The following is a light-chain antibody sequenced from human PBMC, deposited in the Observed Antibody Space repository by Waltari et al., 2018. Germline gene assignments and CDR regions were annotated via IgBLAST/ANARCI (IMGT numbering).Light chain of an antibody. V-gene: IGLV1-44*01. CDR2: GND. CDR1: SANIGRDT. CDR3: ATWDDSLNGRV. Sequence: QSVLTQPPSASGPPGQRVTISCSGSSANIGRDTVNWYKQVPGTAPKLLIYGNDQRPSGVPDRFSGSKSGTSASLAITGLQSEDEADYYCATWDDSLNGRVFGGGTK. J-gene: IGLJ3*02.